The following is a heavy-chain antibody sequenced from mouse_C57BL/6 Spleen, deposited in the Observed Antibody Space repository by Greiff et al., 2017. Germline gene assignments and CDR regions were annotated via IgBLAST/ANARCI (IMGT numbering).Heavy chain of an antibody. Sequence: QVTLKESGPGILQPSQTLSLTCSFSVFSLSTFGMGVSWIRQPSGKGLEWLAHIYWDEDKHYKPSLKSRLTISKDTSNNQVFLKITTVDTADTATYYSARSGSTVVVPFDYWGQGTTLTVSS. J-gene: IGHJ2*01. CDR3: ARSGSTVVVPFDY. D-gene: IGHD1-1*01. CDR2: IYWDEDK. V-gene: IGHV8-9*01. CDR1: VFSLSTFGMG.